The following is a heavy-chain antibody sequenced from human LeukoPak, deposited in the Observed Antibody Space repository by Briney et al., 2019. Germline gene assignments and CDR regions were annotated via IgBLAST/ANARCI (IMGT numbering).Heavy chain of an antibody. CDR3: ARHRRVTNWYVDF. CDR2: IYYSGST. D-gene: IGHD1-1*01. V-gene: IGHV4-39*01. CDR1: GGSISSSTYY. Sequence: PSETLSLNCNVSGGSISSSTYYWSRIRQPPGKGLEWIGSIYYSGSTLYNASLKSRVTISVDTSKNLFSLRLTSVTAADTAVYYCARHRRVTNWYVDFWGQGTLVTVSS. J-gene: IGHJ4*02.